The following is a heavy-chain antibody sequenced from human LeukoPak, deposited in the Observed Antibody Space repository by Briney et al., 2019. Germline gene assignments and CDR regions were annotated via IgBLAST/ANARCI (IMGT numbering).Heavy chain of an antibody. CDR3: AKGGGDSWHGFDY. CDR1: GFTFSNYA. D-gene: IGHD2-21*02. Sequence: GGSLRLSCASSGFTFSNYAMHWVRQAPGKGLEWVALISYDGSNKYYADSVKGRFTISRDNSKNTLSLQMNSLRVEDTALYYCAKGGGDSWHGFDYWGQGTLVTVSS. V-gene: IGHV3-30*04. CDR2: ISYDGSNK. J-gene: IGHJ4*02.